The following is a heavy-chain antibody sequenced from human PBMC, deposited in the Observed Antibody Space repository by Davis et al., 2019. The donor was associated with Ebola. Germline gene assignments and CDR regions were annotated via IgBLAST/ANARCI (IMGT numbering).Heavy chain of an antibody. D-gene: IGHD3-10*01. CDR1: GYTFTGYY. CDR2: INPNSGGT. V-gene: IGHV1-2*02. CDR3: ARDKGGDYYDSGSYYNGLHWYFDL. J-gene: IGHJ2*01. Sequence: ASVKVSCKASGYTFTGYYMHWVRQGPGHGLEWMGWINPNSGGTNYAQKFQGRVTMTRDTSMSTAYMELNRLRSDDTAVFYCARDKGGDYYDSGSYYNGLHWYFDLWGRGTLVTVSS.